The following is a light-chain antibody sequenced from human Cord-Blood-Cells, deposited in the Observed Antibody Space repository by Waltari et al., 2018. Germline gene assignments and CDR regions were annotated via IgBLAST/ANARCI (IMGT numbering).Light chain of an antibody. V-gene: IGLV6-57*01. CDR2: EDN. Sequence: SESPGKTVTISCTRTRCSIASNHVQGYQQRPGSSPTTVIYEDNQRPSGVPDRFSGSIDSSSNSASLTISGLKTEDEADYYCQSYDSSNWVFGGGTKLTVL. CDR3: QSYDSSNWV. J-gene: IGLJ3*02. CDR1: RCSIASNH.